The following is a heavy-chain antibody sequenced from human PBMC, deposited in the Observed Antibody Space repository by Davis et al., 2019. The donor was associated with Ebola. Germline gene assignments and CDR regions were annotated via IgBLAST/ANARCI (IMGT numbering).Heavy chain of an antibody. CDR2: ISGSGGST. D-gene: IGHD5-18*01. Sequence: PGGSLRLSCAASGFTFSDYYMSWIRQAPGKGLEWVSAISGSGGSTYYADSVKGRFTISRDNSKNTLYLQMNSLRAEDTAVYYCAKGTAMVFGEFDYWGQGTLVTVSS. CDR3: AKGTAMVFGEFDY. CDR1: GFTFSDYY. J-gene: IGHJ4*02. V-gene: IGHV3-23*01.